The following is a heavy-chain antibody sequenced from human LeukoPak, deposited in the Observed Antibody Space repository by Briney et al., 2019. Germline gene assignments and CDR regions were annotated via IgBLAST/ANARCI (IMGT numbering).Heavy chain of an antibody. J-gene: IGHJ6*04. CDR1: GYSISSGYY. V-gene: IGHV4-38-2*02. D-gene: IGHD3-10*01. CDR3: ARDQWFGDQYYYGMDV. Sequence: SETLSLTCAVSGYSISSGYYWGWIRQPPGKGLEWIGNIYHSGSTYYNPSLKSRVTISVDTSKNQFSLKLSSVTAADTAVYYCARDQWFGDQYYYGMDVWGKGTTVTVSS. CDR2: IYHSGST.